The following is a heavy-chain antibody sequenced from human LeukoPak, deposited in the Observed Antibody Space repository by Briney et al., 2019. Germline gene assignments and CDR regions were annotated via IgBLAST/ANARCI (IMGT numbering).Heavy chain of an antibody. CDR3: ARLWIVATWFDA. CDR1: NGSVTSDSYY. J-gene: IGHJ5*02. V-gene: IGHV4-39*02. D-gene: IGHD2-2*03. Sequence: SETLSLTRTVSNGSVTSDSYYWAWVRQPPGKGLEWIGTIFYSGKTYYSASLKSRVTVSLDTSKKNFSLRLSSVTAADTAVYYCARLWIVATWFDAWGQGALVTVSS. CDR2: IFYSGKT.